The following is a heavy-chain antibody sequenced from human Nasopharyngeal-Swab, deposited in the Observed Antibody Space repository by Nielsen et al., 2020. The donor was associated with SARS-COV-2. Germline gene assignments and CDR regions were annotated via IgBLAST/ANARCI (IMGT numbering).Heavy chain of an antibody. J-gene: IGHJ3*02. Sequence: GESLKISCAASGFTFSRFWMTWVRQAPGKGLEWVANIKQDGSEKYYVDSVKGRFTISRDNAKNSLYLQMNSLRAEDTAVYYCARVHQLDAFDIWGQGTMVTVSS. V-gene: IGHV3-7*03. D-gene: IGHD2-2*01. CDR2: IKQDGSEK. CDR3: ARVHQLDAFDI. CDR1: GFTFSRFW.